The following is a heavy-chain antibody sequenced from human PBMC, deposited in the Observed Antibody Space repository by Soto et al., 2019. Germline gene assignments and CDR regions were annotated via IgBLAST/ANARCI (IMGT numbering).Heavy chain of an antibody. Sequence: LGESLKISCKGSGYSFTSYWIGWVRQMPGKGLEWMGIIYPGDSDTRYSPSFQGQVTISADKSVRNAYLQWSSLRASDTAIYYCARFFQAGATLSPIDYWGQGTPVTVSS. CDR1: GYSFTSYW. CDR2: IYPGDSDT. V-gene: IGHV5-51*01. D-gene: IGHD1-26*01. J-gene: IGHJ4*02. CDR3: ARFFQAGATLSPIDY.